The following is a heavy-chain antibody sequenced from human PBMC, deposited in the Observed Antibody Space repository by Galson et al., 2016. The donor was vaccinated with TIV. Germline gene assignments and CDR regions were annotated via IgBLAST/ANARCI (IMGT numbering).Heavy chain of an antibody. V-gene: IGHV3-33*01. CDR3: ARCAGKYYSDSSHYHDS. J-gene: IGHJ4*02. CDR2: IWYDGSIK. CDR1: GLMLSKYG. D-gene: IGHD2-15*01. Sequence: SLRLSCAASGLMLSKYGVQWVRQAPGKGLEWVAMIWYDGSIKNYEDSVKGRFIISRDNSKNSVYLEMNSMRVEDTAVYYCARCAGKYYSDSSHYHDSWGQGTLVTVPS.